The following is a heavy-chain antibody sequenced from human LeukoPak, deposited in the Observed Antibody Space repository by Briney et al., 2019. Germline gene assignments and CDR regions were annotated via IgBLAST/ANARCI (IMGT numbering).Heavy chain of an antibody. CDR1: GGSFSSYY. Sequence: KPSETLSLTCTISGGSFSSYYWRWIRQPPGRGLEWIGYIYDTGTTNYNPSLSSRVTISLDTSKNLFSLKLTSVTAADTAVYYCARGLTADSWGQGTLVTVSS. J-gene: IGHJ4*02. V-gene: IGHV4-59*01. CDR3: ARGLTADS. D-gene: IGHD5-18*01. CDR2: IYDTGTT.